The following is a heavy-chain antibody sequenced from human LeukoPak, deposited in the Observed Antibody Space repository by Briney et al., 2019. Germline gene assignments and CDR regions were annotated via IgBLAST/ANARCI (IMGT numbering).Heavy chain of an antibody. CDR2: INHSGST. Sequence: PSETPSLTCAVYGGSFSGYYWSWIRQPPGKGLEWIGEINHSGSTNYNPSLKSRVTISVDTSKNQFSLKLSSVTAADTAVYYCARGDPFFAYWGQGTLVTVSS. V-gene: IGHV4-34*01. J-gene: IGHJ4*02. CDR3: ARGDPFFAY. CDR1: GGSFSGYY.